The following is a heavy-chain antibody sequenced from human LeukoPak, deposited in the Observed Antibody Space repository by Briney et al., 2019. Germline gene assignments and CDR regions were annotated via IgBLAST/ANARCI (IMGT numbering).Heavy chain of an antibody. CDR1: GYTFTSYG. Sequence: GASVKVSCKASGYTFTSYGISWVGQAPGQGLEWMGWISVYSGNTNYAQKLQARVTMTTDTSTSTAYMELRGLGSDDTAVYYCARAGYCSGGSCYPYYYYYYMDVWGKGTTVTVSS. V-gene: IGHV1-18*01. J-gene: IGHJ6*03. D-gene: IGHD2-15*01. CDR2: ISVYSGNT. CDR3: ARAGYCSGGSCYPYYYYYYMDV.